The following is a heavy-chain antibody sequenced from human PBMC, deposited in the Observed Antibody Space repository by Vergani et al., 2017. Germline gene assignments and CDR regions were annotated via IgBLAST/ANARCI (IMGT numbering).Heavy chain of an antibody. CDR3: ARGVLSYYYDSSGYTGDY. CDR2: INPNSGGT. V-gene: IGHV1-2*02. D-gene: IGHD3-22*01. Sequence: QVQLVQSGAEVKKPGASVKVSCKASGYTFTSYGISWVRQAPGQGLEWMGWINPNSGGTNYAQKFQGRVTMTRDTSISTAYMELSRLRSDDTAVYYCARGVLSYYYDSSGYTGDYWGQGTLVTVSS. CDR1: GYTFTSYG. J-gene: IGHJ4*02.